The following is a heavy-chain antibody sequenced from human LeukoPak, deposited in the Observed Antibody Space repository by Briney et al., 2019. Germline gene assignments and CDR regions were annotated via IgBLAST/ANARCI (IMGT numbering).Heavy chain of an antibody. CDR1: GFTFSNYF. CDR2: ISSSSNII. Sequence: GGSLRLSCAASGFTFSNYFMNWVRQALGKGLEWVSYISSSSNIIYYADSVKGRFIISRDNAKNSLFLQMNSLRDEDTAVYYCAREGFYGSGRGADFDYWGQGTLVTVSS. D-gene: IGHD3-10*01. J-gene: IGHJ4*02. V-gene: IGHV3-48*02. CDR3: AREGFYGSGRGADFDY.